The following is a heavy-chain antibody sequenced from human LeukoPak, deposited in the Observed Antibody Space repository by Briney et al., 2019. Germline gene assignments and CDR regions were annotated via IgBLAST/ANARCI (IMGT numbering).Heavy chain of an antibody. CDR2: ISGSGGST. Sequence: PGGSLRLSCAASGFTFSSYAMSWVRQAPGKGLEWVSAISGSGGSTYYADSVKGRFTISRDNPKNTLYLQMNSLRAEDTAVYYCAKVLGVAVAGTVDYWGQGTLVTVSS. CDR3: AKVLGVAVAGTVDY. CDR1: GFTFSSYA. D-gene: IGHD6-19*01. V-gene: IGHV3-23*01. J-gene: IGHJ4*02.